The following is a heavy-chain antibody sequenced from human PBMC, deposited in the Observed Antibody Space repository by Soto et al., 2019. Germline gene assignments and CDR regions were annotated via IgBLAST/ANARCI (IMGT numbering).Heavy chain of an antibody. D-gene: IGHD1-26*01. V-gene: IGHV1-69*02. CDR2: IIPILGIA. Sequence: QVQLVQSGAEVKKPGSSVKVSCKASGGTFSSYTISWVRQAPGQGLEWMGRIIPILGIANYAQKFQGRVTIXAXTATSTAYMELSSLRSEDTAVYYCARYLTRSRRFDPWGQGTLVTVSS. CDR3: ARYLTRSRRFDP. CDR1: GGTFSSYT. J-gene: IGHJ5*02.